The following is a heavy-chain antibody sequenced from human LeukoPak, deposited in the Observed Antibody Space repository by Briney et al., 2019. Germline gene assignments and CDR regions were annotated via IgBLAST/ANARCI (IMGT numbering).Heavy chain of an antibody. CDR2: ISGSGDSA. CDR3: AKGLRYSGVDY. V-gene: IGHV3-23*01. D-gene: IGHD5-12*01. J-gene: IGHJ4*02. CDR1: GFTFSTYA. Sequence: QTGGSLRLSCAASGFTFSTYAMNWVRQAPGKGLEWVSSISGSGDSAYYADSVKGRFTISRDNSKNTLSLQINSLRAEDTALYYWAKGLRYSGVDYWGQGTLVTASS.